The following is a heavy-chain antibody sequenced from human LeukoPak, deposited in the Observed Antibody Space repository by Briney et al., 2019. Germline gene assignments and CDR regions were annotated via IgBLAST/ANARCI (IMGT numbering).Heavy chain of an antibody. J-gene: IGHJ4*02. CDR1: GFTVSSNY. D-gene: IGHD1-26*01. V-gene: IGHV3-53*01. CDR3: ARVGEGAAKD. CDR2: IYSGGST. Sequence: GGSLRLSCAASGFTVSSNYMSWVRQAPGKGLEWVSFIYSGGSTYYADSVKGRFTISSDNSKNTLYLQMNSLRVEDAAVYYCARVGEGAAKDWGQGTLVTVSS.